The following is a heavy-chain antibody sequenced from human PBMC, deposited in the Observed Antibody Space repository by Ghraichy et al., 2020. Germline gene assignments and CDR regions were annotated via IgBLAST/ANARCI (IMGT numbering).Heavy chain of an antibody. CDR1: GFIFSNNG. V-gene: IGHV3-30*02. D-gene: IGHD7-27*01. J-gene: IGHJ3*01. Sequence: GGSLRLSCVASGFIFSNNGMHWVRQAPGKGLEWVALMRYDGTNNYYADSVKGRFTVSRDTSTNTLYLHMSSLRPEDTAVYYFGKDYTWAIDFWGQGKMVTVSS. CDR3: GKDYTWAIDF. CDR2: MRYDGTNN.